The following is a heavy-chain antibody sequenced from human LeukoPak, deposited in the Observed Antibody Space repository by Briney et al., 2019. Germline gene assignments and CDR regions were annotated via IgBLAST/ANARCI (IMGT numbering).Heavy chain of an antibody. J-gene: IGHJ4*02. Sequence: GGSLRLSCAASGFTFSIYSMNWVPQAPGQGLEWLSSITSSSNYIYYADSVKGRFTISRDNVQNSVYLQMNSLRAEDTAMYYCARDRGYFDNWGQGTLVTVSS. CDR2: ITSSSNYI. V-gene: IGHV3-21*01. CDR1: GFTFSIYS. CDR3: ARDRGYFDN.